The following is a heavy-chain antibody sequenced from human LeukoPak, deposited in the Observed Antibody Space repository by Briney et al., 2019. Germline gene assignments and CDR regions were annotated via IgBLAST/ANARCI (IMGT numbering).Heavy chain of an antibody. J-gene: IGHJ6*03. Sequence: GGSLRLSCAASGFTFSTYSMHWVRQARGKGLEWVSYISRSRPTICYAESVKGRFTISRDNAKNSLYLQMNSLRTEDTAVYYCARAEVGSTLNYYYYYMDVWGKGTTVTVSS. V-gene: IGHV3-48*01. CDR1: GFTFSTYS. D-gene: IGHD1-26*01. CDR3: ARAEVGSTLNYYYYYMDV. CDR2: ISRSRPTI.